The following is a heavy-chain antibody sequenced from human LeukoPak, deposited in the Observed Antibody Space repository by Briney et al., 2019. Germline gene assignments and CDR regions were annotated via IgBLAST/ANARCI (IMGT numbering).Heavy chain of an antibody. CDR2: ISNNGGAT. Sequence: GGSLRLSCAASGFTFSSYAMTWVRQAPGKGLEWVSTISNNGGATFYANSVKGRFTISRDNSKNTLYLQMNSLRAEDTAVYYCARGLGYGDYLNWFDPWGQGTLVTVSS. J-gene: IGHJ5*02. D-gene: IGHD4-17*01. CDR3: ARGLGYGDYLNWFDP. V-gene: IGHV3-23*01. CDR1: GFTFSSYA.